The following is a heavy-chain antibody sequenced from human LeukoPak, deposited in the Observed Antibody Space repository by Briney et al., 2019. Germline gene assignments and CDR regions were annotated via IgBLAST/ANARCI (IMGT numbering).Heavy chain of an antibody. CDR3: ARDLWYYYDSSGYFDY. V-gene: IGHV1-18*01. J-gene: IGHJ4*02. D-gene: IGHD3-22*01. Sequence: ASVKVSCKASGYTFTSYGISWVRQAPGQGLEWMGWISAYNGNTNYAQKLQGRVTMTTDTSTSTAYMELRSLRSDDTAVYYCARDLWYYYDSSGYFDYWGQGTLVTVSS. CDR1: GYTFTSYG. CDR2: ISAYNGNT.